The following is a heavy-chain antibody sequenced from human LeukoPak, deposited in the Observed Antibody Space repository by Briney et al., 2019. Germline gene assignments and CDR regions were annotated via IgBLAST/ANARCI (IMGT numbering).Heavy chain of an antibody. CDR3: ARDYYDSSGYPYFDY. Sequence: GGSLRLSCAASGFTFSAYAMHWVRQAPGKGLEWVAVVSYDGSNKYYADSVKGRFTISRDNSKNTVYLQMNSLRAEDMAVYYCARDYYDSSGYPYFDYWGQGTLVTVSS. J-gene: IGHJ4*02. CDR2: VSYDGSNK. D-gene: IGHD3-22*01. V-gene: IGHV3-30-3*01. CDR1: GFTFSAYA.